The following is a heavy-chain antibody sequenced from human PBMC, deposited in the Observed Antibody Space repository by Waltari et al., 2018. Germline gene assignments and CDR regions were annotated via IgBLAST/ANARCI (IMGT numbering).Heavy chain of an antibody. J-gene: IGHJ4*02. CDR3: ATYRWLGY. CDR2: INYDGSEK. D-gene: IGHD3-10*01. CDR1: ESPFRTYW. V-gene: IGHV3-7*03. Sequence: EVPLVESGGGLVKPGGSLRLSFAVSESPFRTYWMTWVRQASGRGLEGVANINYDGSEKNYVDSVKGRFTISRDNARNSLYLQMNSLRAEDTAVYYCATYRWLGYWGQGTLVTVSS.